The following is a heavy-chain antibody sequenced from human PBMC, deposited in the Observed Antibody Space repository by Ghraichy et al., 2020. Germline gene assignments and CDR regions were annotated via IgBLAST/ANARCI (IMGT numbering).Heavy chain of an antibody. J-gene: IGHJ4*02. CDR1: GFTFSSYG. V-gene: IGHV3-30*02. CDR2: IRYDGSNK. CDR3: AKRGAVAGNLVDY. D-gene: IGHD6-19*01. Sequence: LSLTCAASGFTFSSYGMHWVRQAPGKGLEWVAFIRYDGSNKYYADSVKGRFTISRDNSKNTLYLQMNSLRAEDTAVYYCAKRGAVAGNLVDYWGQGTLVTVSS.